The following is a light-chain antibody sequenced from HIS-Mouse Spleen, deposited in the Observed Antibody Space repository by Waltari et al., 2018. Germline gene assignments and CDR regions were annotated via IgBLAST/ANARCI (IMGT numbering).Light chain of an antibody. CDR2: DDS. J-gene: IGLJ2*01. CDR3: QVWDSSSDHVV. Sequence: SYVLTQPPSVSVAPGKTARITCGGNNIGSKSVHWYQQKPGQAPVLVVHDDSDRPSGIPGRFSGSNRGNTATLTISRVEAGDEADYYCQVWDSSSDHVVFGGGTKLTVL. V-gene: IGLV3-21*03. CDR1: NIGSKS.